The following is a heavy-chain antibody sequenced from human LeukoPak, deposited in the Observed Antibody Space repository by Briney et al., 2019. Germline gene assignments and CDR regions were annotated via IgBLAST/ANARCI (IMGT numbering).Heavy chain of an antibody. CDR1: GFTFSSYA. V-gene: IGHV3-30-3*01. CDR3: ARDRMLGY. CDR2: ISYDGSNK. Sequence: GGSLRLSCAAFGFTFSSYAMHWVRQAPGEGLEWVVVISYDGSNKYYADSVKGRFTISRDNSKNTLFLQMNSLRAEDTAVYYCARDRMLGYWGQGTLVTVSS. D-gene: IGHD2-15*01. J-gene: IGHJ4*02.